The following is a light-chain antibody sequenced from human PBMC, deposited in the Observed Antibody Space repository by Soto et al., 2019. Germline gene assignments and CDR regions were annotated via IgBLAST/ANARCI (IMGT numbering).Light chain of an antibody. Sequence: DIQMTQSPSTLSASVGDRVTITCRASQSISSWLAWYQQKPGKAPKLLIYDASRLESGVPSRSSGSASGTEFTLTISSLPTDDFAAHLCQEHKPSGTLGQGT. V-gene: IGKV1-5*01. CDR1: QSISSW. J-gene: IGKJ1*01. CDR2: DAS. CDR3: QEHKPSGT.